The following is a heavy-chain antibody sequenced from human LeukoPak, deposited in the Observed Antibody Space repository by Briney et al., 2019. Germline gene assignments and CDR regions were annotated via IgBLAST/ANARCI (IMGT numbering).Heavy chain of an antibody. CDR1: GFTFSSYW. Sequence: GGSLRLSCAASGFTFSSYWMSWVRQAPGKGLEWVANIKQDGSEKYYVDSVKGRFTISRDNAKNSLFLQMDSLRAEDTALYYCARAVEGVAFGEYNYYYYYYMDVWGSGTTVTVSS. D-gene: IGHD3-10*01. V-gene: IGHV3-7*03. J-gene: IGHJ6*03. CDR3: ARAVEGVAFGEYNYYYYYYMDV. CDR2: IKQDGSEK.